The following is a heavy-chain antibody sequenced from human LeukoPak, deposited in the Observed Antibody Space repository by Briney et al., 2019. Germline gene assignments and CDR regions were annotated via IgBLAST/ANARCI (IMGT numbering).Heavy chain of an antibody. CDR2: IYYSGST. CDR1: GGSFSGYY. V-gene: IGHV4-59*12. Sequence: PSETLSLTCAVYGGSFSGYYWSWIRQPPGKGLEWIGYIYYSGSTYYNPSLKSRVTISVDTSKNQFSLKLSSVTAADTAVYYCAREAHSNWFDPWAREPWSPSPQ. CDR3: AREAHSNWFDP. J-gene: IGHJ5*02.